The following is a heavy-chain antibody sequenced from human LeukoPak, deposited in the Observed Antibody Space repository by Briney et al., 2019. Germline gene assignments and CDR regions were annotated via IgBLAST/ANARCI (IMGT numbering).Heavy chain of an antibody. CDR2: ISYDGSNK. CDR3: AKECCIAGACSLKAFDI. V-gene: IGHV3-30*18. CDR1: GGTFSSYG. Sequence: SCKASGGTFSSYGMHWVRQAPGKGLEWVAVISYDGSNKYFADSVKGRFTISRDNSKNTLYLQMNSLRAEDTAVYYCAKECCIAGACSLKAFDIWGQGTMVTVSS. J-gene: IGHJ3*02. D-gene: IGHD6-13*01.